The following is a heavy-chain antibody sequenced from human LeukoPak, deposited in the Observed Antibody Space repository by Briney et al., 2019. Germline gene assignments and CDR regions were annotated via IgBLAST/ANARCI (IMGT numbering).Heavy chain of an antibody. CDR1: GFTFSSYG. Sequence: GGSLRLSCAASGFTFSSYGMHWVRQAPGKGLEWVANIKQDGSEKYYVDSVKGRFTISRDNAKNSLYLQMNSLRAEDTAVYYCARGPRGQLVLPYYYMDVWGKGTTVTVSS. CDR3: ARGPRGQLVLPYYYMDV. V-gene: IGHV3-7*04. D-gene: IGHD6-6*01. CDR2: IKQDGSEK. J-gene: IGHJ6*03.